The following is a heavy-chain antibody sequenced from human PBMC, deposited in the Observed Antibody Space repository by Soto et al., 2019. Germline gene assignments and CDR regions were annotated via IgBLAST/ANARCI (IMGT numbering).Heavy chain of an antibody. Sequence: QVQLQQWGAGLLKPSETLSLTCAVYGGSFSGCYWSWIRQPPGKGPEWIGEINHSGSTNYNPSLKSRVTISVDAAKNHYSLRRSSVTAAATARYYGASGDYYDSSGYDYGGFDYWGQGTRFIVAS. CDR2: INHSGST. V-gene: IGHV4-34*01. CDR1: GGSFSGCY. D-gene: IGHD3-22*01. J-gene: IGHJ4*02. CDR3: ASGDYYDSSGYDYGGFDY.